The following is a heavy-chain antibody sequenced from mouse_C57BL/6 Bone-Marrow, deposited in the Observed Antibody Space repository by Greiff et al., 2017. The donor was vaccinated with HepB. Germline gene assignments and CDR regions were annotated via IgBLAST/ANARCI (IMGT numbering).Heavy chain of an antibody. Sequence: EVQLVESGGGLVKPGGSLKLSCAASGFTFSSYAMSWVRQTPEKRLEWVATISDGGSYTYYPDNVKGRFTISRENAKNNLYLQMSHLKSEDTAMYYCARDWGGDYWGQGTTLTVSS. CDR1: GFTFSSYA. CDR2: ISDGGSYT. J-gene: IGHJ2*01. CDR3: ARDWGGDY. V-gene: IGHV5-4*01.